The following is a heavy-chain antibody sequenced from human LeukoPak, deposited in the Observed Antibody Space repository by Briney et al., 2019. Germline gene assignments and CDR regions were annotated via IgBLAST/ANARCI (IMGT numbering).Heavy chain of an antibody. CDR1: GFTFSSYS. CDR2: ISSSSSYI. CDR3: ASPWYHSSSWSGGDY. D-gene: IGHD6-13*01. J-gene: IGHJ4*02. V-gene: IGHV3-21*01. Sequence: GGSLRLSCAASGFTFSSYSMNWVRQAPGKGLEWVSSISSSSSYIYYADSVKGRFTISRDNAENSLYLQMNSLRAEDTAVYYCASPWYHSSSWSGGDYWGQGTLVTVSS.